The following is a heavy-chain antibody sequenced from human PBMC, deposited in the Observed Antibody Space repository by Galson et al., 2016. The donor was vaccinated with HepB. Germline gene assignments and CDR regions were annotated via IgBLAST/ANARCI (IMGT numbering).Heavy chain of an antibody. V-gene: IGHV1-18*01. CDR3: ARVGYCSSTSCPPPVYKYHYYYSLDV. CDR1: GYTFTSYG. Sequence: SVKVSCKASGYTFTSYGISWVRQAPGQGLEWMGWISDYNDNTKYAQKFQGRFTMTTDTSTSTAYMELSSLRSEDTAVYYCARVGYCSSTSCPPPVYKYHYYYSLDVWGQGTTVTVSS. J-gene: IGHJ6*02. D-gene: IGHD2-2*01. CDR2: ISDYNDNT.